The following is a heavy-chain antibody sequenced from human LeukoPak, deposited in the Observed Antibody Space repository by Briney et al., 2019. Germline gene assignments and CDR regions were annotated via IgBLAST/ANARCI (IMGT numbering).Heavy chain of an antibody. CDR1: GFTFSNYA. CDR3: VKSTRVTTAYYYYGMDV. J-gene: IGHJ6*02. Sequence: GGSLRLSCSASGFTFSNYAMHWVRQAPGKGLEYVSAISSNGGSTFYADSVKGRFTMSRDNSENTLYFQMNSLRAEDTAVYYCVKSTRVTTAYYYYGMDVWGQGTTVTVSS. CDR2: ISSNGGST. D-gene: IGHD4-17*01. V-gene: IGHV3-64D*06.